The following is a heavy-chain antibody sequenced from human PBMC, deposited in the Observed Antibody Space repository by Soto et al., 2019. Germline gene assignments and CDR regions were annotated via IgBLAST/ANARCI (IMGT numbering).Heavy chain of an antibody. CDR3: ARGPRQLASYYYFYGMDV. Sequence: SVKVSCKASGGTFSNSAISWVRQAPGQGLEWMGGIIPIFGPANYAQNFQDRVSITADESTNTAYMELNSLTSDDTAVYYCARGPRQLASYYYFYGMDVWGQGTTVTVSS. CDR2: IIPIFGPA. D-gene: IGHD6-6*01. J-gene: IGHJ6*02. V-gene: IGHV1-69*13. CDR1: GGTFSNSA.